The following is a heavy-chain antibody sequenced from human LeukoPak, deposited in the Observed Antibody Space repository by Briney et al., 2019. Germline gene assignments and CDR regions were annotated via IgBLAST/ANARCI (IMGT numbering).Heavy chain of an antibody. CDR2: IYSGGST. D-gene: IGHD3-22*01. CDR3: ARGRLDRITMIVEAAFDI. J-gene: IGHJ3*02. Sequence: QTGGSLRLSCAASGFTVSSNYMSWVRQAPGKGLEWVSVIYSGGSTYYADSVKGRFTISRDNSKNTLYLQMNSLRAVDTAVYYCARGRLDRITMIVEAAFDIWGQGTMVTVSS. CDR1: GFTVSSNY. V-gene: IGHV3-53*01.